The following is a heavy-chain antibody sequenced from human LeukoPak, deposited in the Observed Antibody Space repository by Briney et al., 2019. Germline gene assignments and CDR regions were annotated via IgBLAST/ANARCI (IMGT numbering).Heavy chain of an antibody. V-gene: IGHV5-51*01. CDR3: AASIAAAGTVDWFDP. D-gene: IGHD6-13*01. Sequence: KVSCKASGYTFTSYGISWVRQMPGKGLEWMGIIYPGDSDTRYSPSFQGQVTISADKSISTAYLQWSSLKASDTAMYYCAASIAAAGTVDWFDPWGQGTLVTVSS. CDR2: IYPGDSDT. J-gene: IGHJ5*02. CDR1: GYTFTSYG.